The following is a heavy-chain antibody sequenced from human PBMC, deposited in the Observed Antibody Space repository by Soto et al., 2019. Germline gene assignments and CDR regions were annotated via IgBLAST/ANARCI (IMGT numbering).Heavy chain of an antibody. CDR1: GFTFSSYG. D-gene: IGHD3-9*01. CDR3: ARDIAALRYFDWARWYYYGMDV. V-gene: IGHV3-33*01. J-gene: IGHJ6*02. Sequence: GGSLRLSCAASGFTFSSYGMHWVRQAPGKGLEWVAVIWYDGSNKYYADSVKGRFTISRDNSKNTLYLQMNSLRAEDTAVYYCARDIAALRYFDWARWYYYGMDVWGQGTTVTVSS. CDR2: IWYDGSNK.